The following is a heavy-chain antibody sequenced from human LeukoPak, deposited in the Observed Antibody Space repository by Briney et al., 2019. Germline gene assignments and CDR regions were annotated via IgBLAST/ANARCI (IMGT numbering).Heavy chain of an antibody. V-gene: IGHV4-39*01. Sequence: NTSETLSLTCTVSGGSISSSSYYWGWIRQPPGKGLEWIGSIYYSGSTYYNPSLKSRVTISVDTSKNQFSLKLSSVTAADTAVYYCARHGRSGWDQLPRYFDYWGQGTLVTVSS. CDR2: IYYSGST. CDR1: GGSISSSSYY. J-gene: IGHJ4*02. CDR3: ARHGRSGWDQLPRYFDY. D-gene: IGHD2-2*01.